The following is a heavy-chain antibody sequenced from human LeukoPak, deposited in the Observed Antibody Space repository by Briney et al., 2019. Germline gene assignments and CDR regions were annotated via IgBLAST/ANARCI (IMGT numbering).Heavy chain of an antibody. CDR2: IYYSGTT. D-gene: IGHD6-13*01. CDR1: GGSISSGGYC. V-gene: IGHV4-31*03. Sequence: PSETLSLTCTVSGGSISSGGYCWSWLRQHPGKGLEWIGYIYYSGTTYYNPSLKGRVTISVDTSKNPFTLRLSSVTAADTAVYYCARVMKQLVLDYWGQGTLVTVSS. J-gene: IGHJ4*02. CDR3: ARVMKQLVLDY.